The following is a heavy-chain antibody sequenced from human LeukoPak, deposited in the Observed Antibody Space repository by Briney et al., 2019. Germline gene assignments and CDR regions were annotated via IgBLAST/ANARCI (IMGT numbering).Heavy chain of an antibody. Sequence: ASVKVSCKASGYTFTGYYMHWVRQAPGQGLEWMGWINPNSGGTNYAQKFQGRVTMTRDTSISTAYMELGRLRSDDTAVYYCARGHYDYVWGSYRKFDYWGQGTLVTVSS. V-gene: IGHV1-2*02. CDR2: INPNSGGT. CDR1: GYTFTGYY. CDR3: ARGHYDYVWGSYRKFDY. D-gene: IGHD3-16*02. J-gene: IGHJ4*02.